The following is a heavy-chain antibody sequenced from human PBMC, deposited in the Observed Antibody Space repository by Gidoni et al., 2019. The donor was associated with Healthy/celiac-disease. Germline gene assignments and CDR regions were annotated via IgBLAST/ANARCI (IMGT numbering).Heavy chain of an antibody. V-gene: IGHV3-49*05. Sequence: EVQLVESGGGLVKPGRSLRLSCTASGFTFGDYAMSWFRQAPGKGLEWVGFIRSKAYGGTTEYAASVKGRFTISRDDSKSIAYLQMNSLKTEDTAVYYCTRVGGDGYNFFLYYFDYWGQGTLVTVSS. J-gene: IGHJ4*02. CDR1: GFTFGDYA. CDR2: IRSKAYGGTT. CDR3: TRVGGDGYNFFLYYFDY. D-gene: IGHD5-12*01.